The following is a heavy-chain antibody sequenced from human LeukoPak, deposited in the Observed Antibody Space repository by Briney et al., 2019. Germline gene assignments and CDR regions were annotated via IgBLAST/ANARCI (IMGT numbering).Heavy chain of an antibody. V-gene: IGHV4-61*02. CDR3: ARGTYYYDSSGYCFDY. D-gene: IGHD3-22*01. J-gene: IGHJ4*02. Sequence: PSQTLSLTCTVSGGSISSGSYYWSWIRQPAGKGLEWIGRIYTSGSTNYNPSLKSRVTISVDTSKNQFSLKLSSVTAADTAVYYCARGTYYYDSSGYCFDYWGQGTLVTVSS. CDR1: GGSISSGSYY. CDR2: IYTSGST.